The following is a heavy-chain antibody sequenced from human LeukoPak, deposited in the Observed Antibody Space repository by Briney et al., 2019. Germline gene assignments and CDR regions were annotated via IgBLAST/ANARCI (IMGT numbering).Heavy chain of an antibody. Sequence: PGGSLRPSCAASGFTFSNAWMSWVRQAPGKGLEWVGRIKSKTDGGTTDYAARVKGRFTISRDDSKNTLYLQMNSLKTEDTAVYYCTTRITMVRGALVVDYWGQGTLVTVSS. CDR3: TTRITMVRGALVVDY. D-gene: IGHD3-10*01. CDR2: IKSKTDGGTT. V-gene: IGHV3-15*01. J-gene: IGHJ4*02. CDR1: GFTFSNAW.